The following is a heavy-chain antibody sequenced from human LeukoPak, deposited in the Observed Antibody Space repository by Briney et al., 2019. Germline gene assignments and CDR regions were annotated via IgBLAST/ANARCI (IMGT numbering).Heavy chain of an antibody. J-gene: IGHJ4*02. CDR3: VRGETRGPVTGFDY. CDR1: EFTFSSHS. V-gene: IGHV3-21*01. Sequence: GGSLRLSCAASEFTFSSHSMNWVRKAPGRGLEWVSSINTDSRYIYYADSVKGRFTISRDNAKNSLFLQMNSLRAEDTAVYYCVRGETRGPVTGFDYWGQGSLVTVSS. CDR2: INTDSRYI. D-gene: IGHD2-21*02.